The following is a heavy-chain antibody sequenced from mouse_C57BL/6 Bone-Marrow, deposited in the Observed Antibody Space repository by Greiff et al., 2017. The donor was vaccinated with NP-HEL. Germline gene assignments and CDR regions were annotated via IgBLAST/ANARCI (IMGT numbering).Heavy chain of an antibody. Sequence: VQLQESGAELVRPGASVTLSCKASGYTFTDYEMHWVKQTPVHGLEWIGAIDPETGGTAYNQKFKGKAILTADKSSSTAYMELRSLTSEDSAVYYCTRPRYDYDGAMDYWGQGTSVTVSS. V-gene: IGHV1-15*01. J-gene: IGHJ4*01. CDR2: IDPETGGT. CDR1: GYTFTDYE. D-gene: IGHD2-4*01. CDR3: TRPRYDYDGAMDY.